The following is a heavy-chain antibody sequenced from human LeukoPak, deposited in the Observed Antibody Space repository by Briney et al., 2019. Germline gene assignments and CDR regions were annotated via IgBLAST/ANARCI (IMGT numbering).Heavy chain of an antibody. J-gene: IGHJ3*02. CDR3: AREMRTYYYDSSGSHAFDI. CDR1: GFTFSDYY. D-gene: IGHD3-22*01. V-gene: IGHV3-20*04. CDR2: INWNGGST. Sequence: GGSLRLSCAASGFTFSDYYMSWVRQAPGKGLEWVSGINWNGGSTGYADSVKGRFSISRDNAKNSLYLQMNSLRAEDTALYYCAREMRTYYYDSSGSHAFDIWGQGTMVTVSS.